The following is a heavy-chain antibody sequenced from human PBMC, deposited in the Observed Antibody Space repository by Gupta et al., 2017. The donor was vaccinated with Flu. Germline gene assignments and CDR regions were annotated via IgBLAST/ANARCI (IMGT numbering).Heavy chain of an antibody. Sequence: PGQGLEWMGGIIPIFGTANYAQKFQGRVTITADKSTSTAYMELSSLRSEDMAVYYCARDSGMLLDYYYGMDVWGQGTTVTVSS. J-gene: IGHJ6*02. D-gene: IGHD3-10*01. CDR2: IIPIFGTA. CDR3: ARDSGMLLDYYYGMDV. V-gene: IGHV1-69*06.